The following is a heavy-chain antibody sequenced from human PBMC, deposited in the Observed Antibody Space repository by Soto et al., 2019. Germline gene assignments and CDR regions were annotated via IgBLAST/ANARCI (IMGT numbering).Heavy chain of an antibody. CDR3: ARRVYDSSGYPLYFDY. J-gene: IGHJ4*02. Sequence: QVQLVQSGAEVKKPGSSVKVSCKASGGTFSSYAISWVRQAPGQGLEWMGGIIPIFGTANYAQKFQGRVTITADKTTSKAYMALSSLRSEDTAVYYCARRVYDSSGYPLYFDYWGQGTLVTVSS. D-gene: IGHD3-22*01. CDR2: IIPIFGTA. CDR1: GGTFSSYA. V-gene: IGHV1-69*06.